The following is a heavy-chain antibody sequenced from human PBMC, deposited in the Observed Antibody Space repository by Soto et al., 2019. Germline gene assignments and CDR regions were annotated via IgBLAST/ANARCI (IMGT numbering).Heavy chain of an antibody. CDR1: GYTFTGYY. J-gene: IGHJ3*02. CDR2: INPNSGGT. D-gene: IGHD3-22*01. Sequence: ASVKVSCKASGYTFTGYYMHWVRQAPGQGLEWMGWINPNSGGTNYAQKFQGWVTMTRDTSISTAYMELSRLRSDDTAVYYCARGRIVVVITDDASDIWGQGTMVTVSS. CDR3: ARGRIVVVITDDASDI. V-gene: IGHV1-2*04.